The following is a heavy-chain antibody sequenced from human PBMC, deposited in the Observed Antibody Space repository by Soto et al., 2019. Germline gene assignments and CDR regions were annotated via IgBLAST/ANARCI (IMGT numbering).Heavy chain of an antibody. CDR2: VIPVLKTA. Sequence: SVKVSCKASGGTFTSYSITWVRQAPGQGLEWVGRVIPVLKTADYARKFQGRITITADKSTNTAYMELSSLTPEDTAVYYCTKDGLGPTRRYFAFWGQGTLVTVSS. D-gene: IGHD1-26*01. CDR3: TKDGLGPTRRYFAF. CDR1: GGTFTSYS. J-gene: IGHJ4*02. V-gene: IGHV1-69*08.